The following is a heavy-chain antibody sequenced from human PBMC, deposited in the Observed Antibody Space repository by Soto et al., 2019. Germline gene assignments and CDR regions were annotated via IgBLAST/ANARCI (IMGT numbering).Heavy chain of an antibody. CDR2: TYYRSKWYN. CDR3: ARAKAPVGITGTRQAFDI. V-gene: IGHV6-1*01. CDR1: GDSVSSNSAA. Sequence: SQTLSLTCAISGDSVSSNSAAWNWIRQSPSRGLEWLGRTYYRSKWYNDYAVSVKSRITINPDTSKNQFSLQLNSVTPEDTAVYYCARAKAPVGITGTRQAFDIWGQGTMVTVS. D-gene: IGHD1-7*01. J-gene: IGHJ3*02.